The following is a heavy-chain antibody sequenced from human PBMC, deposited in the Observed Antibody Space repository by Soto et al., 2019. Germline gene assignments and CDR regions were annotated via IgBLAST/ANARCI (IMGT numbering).Heavy chain of an antibody. J-gene: IGHJ4*02. Sequence: PSETLSLTCAVYGGSFSGYYWSWIRQPPGKGLEWIGEINHSGSTNYNPSLKSRVTISVDASKNQFSLKLSSVTAADTAVYYCARPSGDTQTEISSSQSSPPFDYWGQGTLVTVSS. CDR1: GGSFSGYY. V-gene: IGHV4-34*01. CDR3: ARPSGDTQTEISSSQSSPPFDY. CDR2: INHSGST. D-gene: IGHD3-10*01.